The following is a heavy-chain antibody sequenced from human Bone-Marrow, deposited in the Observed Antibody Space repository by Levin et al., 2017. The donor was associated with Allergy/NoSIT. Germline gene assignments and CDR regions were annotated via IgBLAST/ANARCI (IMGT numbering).Heavy chain of an antibody. CDR2: IYPGDSDA. CDR1: GFSFTSYW. J-gene: IGHJ4*02. V-gene: IGHV5-51*01. CDR3: TRQLSPSDFDY. Sequence: GGSLRLSCKVSGFSFTSYWIGWVRLMPGKGLEWVGIIYPGDSDAKYSPSFQGQVTMSVDKSITTAYLQWSGLKASDTAIYYCTRQLSPSDFDYWGQGTLVTVSS.